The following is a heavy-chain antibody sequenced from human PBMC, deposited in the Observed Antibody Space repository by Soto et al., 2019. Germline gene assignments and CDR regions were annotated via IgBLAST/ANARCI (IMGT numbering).Heavy chain of an antibody. CDR1: GFSFSSYN. CDR3: ARDQDYGFDI. CDR2: IGSSSTTI. J-gene: IGHJ3*02. Sequence: SGGSLRLSCAASGFSFSSYNMNWVRQAPGKGLEWVSYIGSSSTTIFYAESVKGRFTISRDNAKDSLYLQMNSLRAEDTAVYHCARDQDYGFDIRGQGTMVTVSS. V-gene: IGHV3-48*01.